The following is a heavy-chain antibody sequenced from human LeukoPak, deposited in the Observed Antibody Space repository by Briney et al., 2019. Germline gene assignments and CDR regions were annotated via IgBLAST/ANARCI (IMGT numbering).Heavy chain of an antibody. V-gene: IGHV3-48*03. CDR1: GFTFSTYE. D-gene: IGHD1-26*01. J-gene: IGHJ4*02. Sequence: GGSLRLSCVASGFTFSTYEMNWVRQAPGKGREWVSYISSGGSIYQADSLKGRFTISRDNAKNSLYLQMNSLRVEDTAVYYCARGGGRWELPPDYWGQGTLVTVSS. CDR3: ARGGGRWELPPDY. CDR2: ISSGGSI.